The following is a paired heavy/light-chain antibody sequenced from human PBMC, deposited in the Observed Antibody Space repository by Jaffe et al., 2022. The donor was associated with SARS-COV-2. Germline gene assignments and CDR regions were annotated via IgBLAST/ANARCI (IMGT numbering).Heavy chain of an antibody. CDR2: IFYSGDT. Sequence: QVQLQESGPGLVKPSETLSLSCTVSGDSISNYYWSWIRQPPGKGLEWIGYIFYSGDTNCNPSLKSRVTISVDTSKNQFSLKLSSVTAADTAVYYCARVKSVWGSYREPYGLDVWGQGTTVTVSS. CDR3: ARVKSVWGSYREPYGLDV. J-gene: IGHJ6*02. V-gene: IGHV4-59*01. CDR1: GDSISNYY. D-gene: IGHD3-16*02.
Light chain of an antibody. CDR3: QSYDNSLGGSAV. J-gene: IGLJ2*01. V-gene: IGLV1-40*01. CDR1: SSNIGAGFD. Sequence: QSVLTQPPSVSGAPGQRVTISCTGTSSNIGAGFDVHWYQQLPGAAPKLLIFGNTNRPSGVPDRFSGSKSGTSASLAISGLQAEDEADYYCQSYDNSLGGSAVFGGGTKLTVL. CDR2: GNT.